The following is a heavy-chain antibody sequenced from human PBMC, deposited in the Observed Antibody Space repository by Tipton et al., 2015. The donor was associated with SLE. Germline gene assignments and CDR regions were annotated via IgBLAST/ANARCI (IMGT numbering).Heavy chain of an antibody. CDR2: ISYHGNT. CDR3: TRGDF. CDR1: GGSVTSHY. V-gene: IGHV4-31*02. Sequence: TLSLTCLVSGGSVTSHYWTWIRQHPGEGLEWLGFISYHGNTYYNASLQSRLTISRDTSNNQFSLMLTSVTAADTAIYYCTRGDFWGQGILVAVSS. J-gene: IGHJ4*02.